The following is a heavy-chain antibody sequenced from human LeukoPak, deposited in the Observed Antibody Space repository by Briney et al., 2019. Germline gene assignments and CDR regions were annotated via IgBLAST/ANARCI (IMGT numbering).Heavy chain of an antibody. D-gene: IGHD2-15*01. V-gene: IGHV1-18*01. CDR3: ARGDSGGSCYRD. CDR2: ISTYNGNT. Sequence: GASVKVSCKASGYTFTSYAISWVRQAPGQGLEWMGWISTYNGNTNYAQKFQGRVTLTTDTSTSTAYMDLRSLRSDDTAVYHCARGDSGGSCYRDWGQGTLVTVSS. CDR1: GYTFTSYA. J-gene: IGHJ4*02.